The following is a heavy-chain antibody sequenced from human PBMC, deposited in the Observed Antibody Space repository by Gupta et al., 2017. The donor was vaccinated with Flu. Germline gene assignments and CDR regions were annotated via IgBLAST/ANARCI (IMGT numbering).Heavy chain of an antibody. J-gene: IGHJ6*03. D-gene: IGHD6-13*01. V-gene: IGHV4-61*06. CDR3: GTVGGAAAGSAYYYVDV. CDR2: VDYTGLT. Sequence: WIRQPPGKGLYGIASVDYTGLTTLSPTLMIRRTISIDKAKANVSLELSTVTAADTAVYYCGTVGGAAAGSAYYYVDVWGKGTTVTVSS.